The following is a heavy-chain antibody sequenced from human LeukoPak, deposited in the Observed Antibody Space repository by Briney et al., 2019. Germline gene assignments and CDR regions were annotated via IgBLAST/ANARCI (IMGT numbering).Heavy chain of an antibody. CDR2: IYYSGST. V-gene: IGHV4-59*12. Sequence: SETLSLTCTVSGGSISSYYWSWIRQPPGKGLEWIGYIYYSGSTYYNPSLKSRVTISVDTSKNQFSLKLSSVTAADTAVYYCARGGGGWLNQDTHVSEDYWGQGTLVTVSS. J-gene: IGHJ4*02. D-gene: IGHD6-19*01. CDR1: GGSISSYY. CDR3: ARGGGGWLNQDTHVSEDY.